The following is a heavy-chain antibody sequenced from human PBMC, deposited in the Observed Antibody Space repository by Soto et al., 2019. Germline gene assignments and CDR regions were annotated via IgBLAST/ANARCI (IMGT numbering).Heavy chain of an antibody. CDR2: IYYSGST. CDR1: GGSISSGGYY. J-gene: IGHJ4*02. Sequence: KPSETLSLTCTVSGGSISSGGYYWSWIRQHPGKGLEWIGYIYYSGSTYYNPSLKSRVTISVDTSKNQFSLKLSSVTAADTAVYYCARGGYYPYYFDYWGQGTLVTVSS. CDR3: ARGGYYPYYFDY. V-gene: IGHV4-31*03. D-gene: IGHD3-22*01.